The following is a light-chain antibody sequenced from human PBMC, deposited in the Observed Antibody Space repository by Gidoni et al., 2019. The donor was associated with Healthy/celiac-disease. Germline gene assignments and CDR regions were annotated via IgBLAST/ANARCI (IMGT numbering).Light chain of an antibody. CDR1: SSDGGSYNL. CDR3: CSYAGSSTLV. V-gene: IGLV2-23*02. J-gene: IGLJ2*01. CDR2: EVS. Sequence: QSALTQPASVSGSPGQSITLSCTGTSSDGGSYNLVSWYQQHPGKAPKLMIYEVSKRPSGVSNRFSGSQSGNTASLTLSGLQAEDEADYYCCSYAGSSTLVFGGGTKLTV.